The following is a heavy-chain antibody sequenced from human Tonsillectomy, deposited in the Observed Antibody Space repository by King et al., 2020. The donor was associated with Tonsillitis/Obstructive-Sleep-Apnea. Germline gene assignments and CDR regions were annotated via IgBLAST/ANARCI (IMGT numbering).Heavy chain of an antibody. CDR3: ARGGGGNPEYYYYYMDV. J-gene: IGHJ6*03. Sequence: VQLVESGAEVKKPGASVKVSCKASGYTFSSYGITWVRQAPGQGLEWMGWIRPYIGNTYYAQQLQGRVTMTTDTSTSTAYMELRSLRSDDTAVYYCARGGGGNPEYYYYYMDVWGKGTTVTVSS. CDR2: IRPYIGNT. CDR1: GYTFSSYG. V-gene: IGHV1-18*01. D-gene: IGHD1-14*01.